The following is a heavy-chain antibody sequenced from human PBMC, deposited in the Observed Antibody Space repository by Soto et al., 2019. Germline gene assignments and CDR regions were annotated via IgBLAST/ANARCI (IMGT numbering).Heavy chain of an antibody. Sequence: AGGSLRLSCSASGFTFSTYTMHWVRQAPGKGLEYVSAISSNGGSTYHVDSVKGRFTISRDNSKNTVYLQVSSLRAEDTAVYYCVKPYSSSWAYFDYWGQGTLVTVSS. CDR3: VKPYSSSWAYFDY. J-gene: IGHJ4*02. V-gene: IGHV3-64D*08. CDR2: ISSNGGST. D-gene: IGHD6-13*01. CDR1: GFTFSTYT.